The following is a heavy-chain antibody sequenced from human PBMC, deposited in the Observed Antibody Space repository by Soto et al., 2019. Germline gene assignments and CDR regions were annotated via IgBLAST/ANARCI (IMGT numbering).Heavy chain of an antibody. Sequence: PSETLSLTCAVYGGSFSGYYWSWIRQPPGKGLEWIGEINHSGSTNYNPSLKSRVTISVDTSKNQFSLKLSSVTAADTAVYNCARGGYSNYDYWGQGTLVTVSS. CDR1: GGSFSGYY. J-gene: IGHJ4*02. CDR2: INHSGST. D-gene: IGHD5-18*01. V-gene: IGHV4-34*01. CDR3: ARGGYSNYDY.